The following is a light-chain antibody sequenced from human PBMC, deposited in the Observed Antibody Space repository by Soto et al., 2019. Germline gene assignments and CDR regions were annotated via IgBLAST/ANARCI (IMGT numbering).Light chain of an antibody. V-gene: IGKV1-5*03. CDR2: KAS. J-gene: IGKJ2*01. Sequence: DIQMTQSPSTLSASVGDRVTITCRASQSISSWLAWYQQKPGKAPKLLIYKASSLESGVASRFSGSGSGTELTLTISSVQADDFATYYCQQYNSYSYTFGQGTKLEIK. CDR3: QQYNSYSYT. CDR1: QSISSW.